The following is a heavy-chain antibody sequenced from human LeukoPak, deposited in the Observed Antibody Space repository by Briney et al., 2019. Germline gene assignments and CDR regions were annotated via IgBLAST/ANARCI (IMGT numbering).Heavy chain of an antibody. J-gene: IGHJ3*02. CDR1: GFTFSSYA. Sequence: PGGSLRLSCAASGFTFSSYAMSWVRQAPGKGLEWVSGISGSGGSTNCADSVKGRFAISRDNSKNTLYLQMSSLRAEDTAVYYCARPRIAAAGVNALDIWGQGTMVTVSS. V-gene: IGHV3-23*01. CDR3: ARPRIAAAGVNALDI. CDR2: ISGSGGST. D-gene: IGHD6-13*01.